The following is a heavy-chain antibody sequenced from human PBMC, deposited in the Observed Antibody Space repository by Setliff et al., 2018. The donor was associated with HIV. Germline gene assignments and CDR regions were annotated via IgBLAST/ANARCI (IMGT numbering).Heavy chain of an antibody. CDR2: IYYSGST. Sequence: SETLSLTCTVSGGSISSSSYYWGWNRKPPGKGLEWIGTIYYSGSTYSNPSLKSRVTMSVDTSKNQFSLKLISVTAADTAVYYCARREYSSSSPPFDYWGQGTLVTVSS. J-gene: IGHJ4*02. V-gene: IGHV4-39*01. D-gene: IGHD6-6*01. CDR1: GGSISSSSYY. CDR3: ARREYSSSSPPFDY.